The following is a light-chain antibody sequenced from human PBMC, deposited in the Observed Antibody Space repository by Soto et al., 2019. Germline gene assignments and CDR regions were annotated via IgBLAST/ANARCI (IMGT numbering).Light chain of an antibody. J-gene: IGKJ4*02. V-gene: IGKV3-11*01. CDR3: QQRSNWRVT. Sequence: EIELTQSPGTLSLSPWEIATLSCRASQSVNIYLAWYQQKPGQAPRLLIYDASNRATGIPARFSCSGSGTDFNLTLSSLDPQDIAVYYYQQRSNWRVTFGGGTKVDIK. CDR1: QSVNIY. CDR2: DAS.